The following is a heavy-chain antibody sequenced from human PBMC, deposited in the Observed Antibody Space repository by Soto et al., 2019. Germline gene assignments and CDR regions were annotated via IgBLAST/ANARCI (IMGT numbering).Heavy chain of an antibody. D-gene: IGHD3-3*01. CDR1: GYSFTSYW. CDR2: IYPGDSDT. CDR3: ARLTYYDFWSGYWSYFDY. J-gene: IGHJ4*02. V-gene: IGHV5-51*01. Sequence: SLKISCKGSGYSFTSYWIGWVRQMPGKGLECMGIIYPGDSDTRYSPSFQGQVTISADKSISTAYLQWSSLKASDTAMYYCARLTYYDFWSGYWSYFDYWGQGXLVTVHS.